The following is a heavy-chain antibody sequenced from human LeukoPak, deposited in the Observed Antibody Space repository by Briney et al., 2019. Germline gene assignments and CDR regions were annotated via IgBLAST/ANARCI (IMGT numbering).Heavy chain of an antibody. V-gene: IGHV4-59*01. CDR2: IYYSRST. D-gene: IGHD3-10*01. Sequence: SGTLSLTCTVSGGSISSYYWSWIRQPPGKGLEWIGYIYYSRSTNYKPSLKSRVTISVDTSKNQFSLKLSSVTAADTAVYYCARGGYYGSGNDFRFDPWGQGTLVTVSS. CDR3: ARGGYYGSGNDFRFDP. J-gene: IGHJ5*02. CDR1: GGSISSYY.